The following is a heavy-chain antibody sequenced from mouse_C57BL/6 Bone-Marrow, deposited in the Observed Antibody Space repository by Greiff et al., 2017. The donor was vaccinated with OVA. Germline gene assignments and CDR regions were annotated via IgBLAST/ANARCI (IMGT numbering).Heavy chain of an antibody. CDR1: GYTFTSYW. D-gene: IGHD1-1*01. V-gene: IGHV1-59*01. J-gene: IGHJ3*01. CDR3: ARNYGSSSAWFAY. CDR2: IDPSDSYT. Sequence: QVQLKQPGAELVRPGTSVKLSCKASGYTFTSYWMHWVKQRPGQGLEWIGVIDPSDSYTNYNQKFKGKATLTVDTSSSTAYMQLSSLTSEDSAVYYCARNYGSSSAWFAYWGQGTLVTVSA.